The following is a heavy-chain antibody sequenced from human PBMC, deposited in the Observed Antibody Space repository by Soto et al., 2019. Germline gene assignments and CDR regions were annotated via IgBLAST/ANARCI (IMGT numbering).Heavy chain of an antibody. CDR1: GFTFSSYA. CDR3: AKGSTYSFYFDS. J-gene: IGHJ4*01. CDR2: ISYDGSNK. V-gene: IGHV3-30-3*01. Sequence: GGSLRLSCAASGFTFSSYAMHWVRQAPGKGLEWVAVISYDGSNKYYADSVKGRFTISRDNSKNTLYLQMNSLRAEDTAVYYCAKGSTYSFYFDSWGQGTLVTVSS. D-gene: IGHD6-13*01.